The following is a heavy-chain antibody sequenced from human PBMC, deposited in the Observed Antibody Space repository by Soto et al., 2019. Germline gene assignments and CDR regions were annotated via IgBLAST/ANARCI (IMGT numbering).Heavy chain of an antibody. D-gene: IGHD5-12*01. CDR1: GFIFTNYA. V-gene: IGHV3-23*01. Sequence: PGGSLSLSCAASGFIFTNYAMNWVRQAPGKGLEWVSVIGGRGNSAYYADSVQGRFTISRDNSKNTLSLQMSSLTADDTAIYYCVREGRGSFDFWGRGTMVT. CDR2: IGGRGNSA. CDR3: VREGRGSFDF. J-gene: IGHJ3*01.